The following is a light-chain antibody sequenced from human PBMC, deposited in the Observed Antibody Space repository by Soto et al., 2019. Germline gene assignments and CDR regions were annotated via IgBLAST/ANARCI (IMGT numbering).Light chain of an antibody. J-gene: IGKJ1*01. Sequence: EIVMTKSPATLSVSPGERATLSCRASQSVSSNLAWHQQKPGQAPRLLIYGASTRATGIPARFSGSGSGTEFTLTISSLQSEDFAVYYCQQYNNWPPGTFGQGTKVDIK. CDR2: GAS. V-gene: IGKV3-15*01. CDR3: QQYNNWPPGT. CDR1: QSVSSN.